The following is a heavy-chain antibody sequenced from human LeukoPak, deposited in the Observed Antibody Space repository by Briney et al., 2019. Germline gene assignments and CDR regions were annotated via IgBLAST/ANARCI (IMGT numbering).Heavy chain of an antibody. CDR1: GGSISSDY. Sequence: SETLSLTCTVSGGSISSDYWSWIRQPPGKGVEWIGSIYDSGSTYYNPSLKSRVTISVDTSKNQFSLKLNSVTAADTAVYYCARHYGPWGQGTLVTVSS. CDR2: IYDSGST. CDR3: ARHYGP. D-gene: IGHD3-16*01. V-gene: IGHV4-59*05. J-gene: IGHJ5*02.